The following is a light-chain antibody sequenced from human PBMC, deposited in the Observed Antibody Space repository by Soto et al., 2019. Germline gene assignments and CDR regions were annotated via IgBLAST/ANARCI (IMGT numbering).Light chain of an antibody. CDR1: QSLIHSDGDTY. CDR3: MHGTHWPWT. CDR2: NVS. Sequence: DVVMTQSPLSLPVTLGQPASISCRSSQSLIHSDGDTYLNWFQQRPGQYPRSLIYNVSDRDSGVXDXXSGSGSGTDFTLKLSRVEAEDVGIYYCMHGTHWPWTVGQGTDVEIK. V-gene: IGKV2-30*02. J-gene: IGKJ1*01.